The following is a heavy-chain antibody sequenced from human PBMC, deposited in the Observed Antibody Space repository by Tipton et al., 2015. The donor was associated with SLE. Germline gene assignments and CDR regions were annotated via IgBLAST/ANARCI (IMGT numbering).Heavy chain of an antibody. CDR3: TRGDHSWYFDF. J-gene: IGHJ4*02. CDR1: GYTFTNYD. CDR2: ISTYNGNT. D-gene: IGHD2-21*01. Sequence: QLVQSGAEVKEPGASVKVSCKASGYTFTNYDIAWARQAPGQGLEWMGWISTYNGNTKYGQKVQDRVTMTRDTSTSAAYMELRSLRSDDTAVYYCTRGDHSWYFDFWGQGTLVTVSS. V-gene: IGHV1-18*01.